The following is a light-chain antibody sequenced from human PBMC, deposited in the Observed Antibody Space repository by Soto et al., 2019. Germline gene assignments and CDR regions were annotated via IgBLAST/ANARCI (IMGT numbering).Light chain of an antibody. CDR1: QSVSSY. J-gene: IGKJ5*01. Sequence: IVLPQSTATLSLSPGERATLSCRASQSVSSYLAWYQQKPGQAPRLLIYDASNRATGIPARFSGSGSGTDFTLTISSLEPEDFAVYYCQQRSNWPITFGQGTRLEIK. CDR3: QQRSNWPIT. V-gene: IGKV3-11*01. CDR2: DAS.